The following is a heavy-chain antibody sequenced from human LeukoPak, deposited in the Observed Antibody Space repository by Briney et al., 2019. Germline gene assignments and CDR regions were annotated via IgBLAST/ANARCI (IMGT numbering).Heavy chain of an antibody. CDR1: GGSISSSSYY. Sequence: SETLSLTCTVSGGSISSSSYYWGWIRQPPGKGLEWIGSIYYSGSTYYNSSLKSRVTISVDTSKNQFSLKLSSVTAADTAVYYCARHEEYSSGWYVGPLYLDYWGQGTLVTVSS. V-gene: IGHV4-39*01. CDR3: ARHEEYSSGWYVGPLYLDY. CDR2: IYYSGST. D-gene: IGHD6-19*01. J-gene: IGHJ4*02.